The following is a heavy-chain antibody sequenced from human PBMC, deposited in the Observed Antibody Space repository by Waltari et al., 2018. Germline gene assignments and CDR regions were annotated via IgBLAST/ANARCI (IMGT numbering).Heavy chain of an antibody. J-gene: IGHJ6*03. CDR2: IYYSGST. D-gene: IGHD3-3*01. CDR1: GGSISSYY. V-gene: IGHV4-59*01. CDR3: ARDAYDFWSGYAYYYYMDV. Sequence: QVQLQESGPGLVKPSETLSLTCTVSGGSISSYYWSWIRQPPGKGLEWIGYIYYSGSTNYNPSLKSRVTISVDTSKNQFSLKLSSVTAADTAVYYCARDAYDFWSGYAYYYYMDVWGKGTTVTVSS.